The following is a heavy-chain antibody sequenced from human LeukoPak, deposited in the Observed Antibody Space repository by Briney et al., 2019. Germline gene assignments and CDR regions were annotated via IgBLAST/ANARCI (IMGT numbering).Heavy chain of an antibody. CDR1: GGSLSSYY. D-gene: IGHD3-10*01. V-gene: IGHV4-59*01. J-gene: IGHJ6*02. Sequence: PETLSLTWPVSGGSLSSYYWSWIRQPPGQGLEWVGYFYFSGSTNYNPSLKRRVTISVDTSKNQFSLKLSSVTAADTAVYYCARDRLLGFGEFSYGMDVWGQGTTVTVSS. CDR3: ARDRLLGFGEFSYGMDV. CDR2: FYFSGST.